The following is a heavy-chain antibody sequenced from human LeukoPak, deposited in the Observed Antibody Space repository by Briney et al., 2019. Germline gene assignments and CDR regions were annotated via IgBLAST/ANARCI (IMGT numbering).Heavy chain of an antibody. CDR1: EITVSNNY. CDR3: ARVRSDTSGWYHFDY. V-gene: IGHV3-53*01. D-gene: IGHD6-19*01. Sequence: PGGSLRLSCAASEITVSNNYMSWVRQAPGKGLEWASIIYGDGRTYYADSVKGRFTISRDNSKNTLYLQMNSLRPEDTAVYYCARVRSDTSGWYHFDYWGQGTLVTVSS. CDR2: IYGDGRT. J-gene: IGHJ4*02.